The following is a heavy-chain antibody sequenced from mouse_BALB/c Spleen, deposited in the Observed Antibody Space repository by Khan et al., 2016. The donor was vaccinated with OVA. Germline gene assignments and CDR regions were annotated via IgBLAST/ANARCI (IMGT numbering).Heavy chain of an antibody. D-gene: IGHD2-14*01. CDR3: ARVGYNGTMDY. CDR1: GYTFTIYG. Sequence: VQLQESGPELKKPGETVKISCKASGYTFTIYGMNWVRQAPGKGLKWMGWINTYTGESTYADDFKGRFAFSLETSASTAFLQINNLKNEDTATYFCARVGYNGTMDYWGQGTSVTVSS. V-gene: IGHV9-3-1*01. CDR2: INTYTGES. J-gene: IGHJ4*01.